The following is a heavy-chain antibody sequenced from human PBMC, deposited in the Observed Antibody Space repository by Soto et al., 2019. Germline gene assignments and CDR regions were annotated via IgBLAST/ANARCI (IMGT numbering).Heavy chain of an antibody. CDR3: AKARSGYPYSSSWYSESFDY. J-gene: IGHJ4*02. Sequence: EVQLLESGGGLVQPGGSLRLSCAASGFTFSSYAMSWVRQAPGKGLEWVSAISGSGGSTYYADSVKGWFTISKDNSKNTLYLHMNSLRAEDTAVYYCAKARSGYPYSSSWYSESFDYWDQGTLVTVSS. CDR2: ISGSGGST. CDR1: GFTFSSYA. V-gene: IGHV3-23*01. D-gene: IGHD6-13*01.